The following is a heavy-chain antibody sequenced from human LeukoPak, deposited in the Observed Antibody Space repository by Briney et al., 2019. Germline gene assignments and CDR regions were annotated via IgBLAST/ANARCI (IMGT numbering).Heavy chain of an antibody. V-gene: IGHV3-23*01. Sequence: GGSLRLSCAASGFTFSSYAMSWVRQAPGKGLEWVSAISGSGGSTYYADSVKGRFTISRDNSKNTLYLQMNSLRAEDTAVYYCARTSCSGGSCYSAGDYYYYMDVWGKGTTVTISS. CDR3: ARTSCSGGSCYSAGDYYYYMDV. CDR1: GFTFSSYA. J-gene: IGHJ6*03. CDR2: ISGSGGST. D-gene: IGHD2-15*01.